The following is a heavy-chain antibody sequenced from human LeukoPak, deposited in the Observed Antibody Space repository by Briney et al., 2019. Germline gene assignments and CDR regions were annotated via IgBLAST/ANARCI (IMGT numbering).Heavy chain of an antibody. CDR1: GGSISSYY. V-gene: IGHV4-59*01. J-gene: IGHJ3*02. Sequence: SETLSLTCTVSGGSISSYYWSWIRQPPGKGLEWIGYIYYSGSTNYNPSPKSRVTISVDTSKNQFSLKLSSVTAADTAVYYCARGGSELGFDIWGQGTMVTVSS. CDR2: IYYSGST. CDR3: ARGGSELGFDI. D-gene: IGHD1-14*01.